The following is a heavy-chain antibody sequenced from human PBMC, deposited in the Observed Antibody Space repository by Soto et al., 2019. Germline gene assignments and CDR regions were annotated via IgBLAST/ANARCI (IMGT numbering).Heavy chain of an antibody. CDR1: GFTFDDYA. J-gene: IGHJ3*02. D-gene: IGHD6-13*01. CDR2: ISWNSGSI. V-gene: IGHV3-9*01. Sequence: PGGSLRLSCAASGFTFDDYAMHWVRQAPGKGLEWVSGISWNSGSIGYADSVKGRFTISRDNAKNSLYLQMNSLRAEDTALYYCAKDILYSSSRTRRGTFDIWGQGTMVT. CDR3: AKDILYSSSRTRRGTFDI.